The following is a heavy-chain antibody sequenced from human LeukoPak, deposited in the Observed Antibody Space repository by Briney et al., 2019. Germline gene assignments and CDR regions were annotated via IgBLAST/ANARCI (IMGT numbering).Heavy chain of an antibody. CDR3: ARDAPQIPAAGVLAS. CDR1: GFTVSDNY. D-gene: IGHD6-13*01. J-gene: IGHJ5*02. Sequence: GGSLRLSCAASGFTVSDNYMSWVRQAPGKGLEWVSVMYSGGDTYYANSVKGRFTFSRDISKNTLFLQMNGLTTEDTAMYYCARDAPQIPAAGVLASWGQGTLVTVSS. CDR2: MYSGGDT. V-gene: IGHV3-53*01.